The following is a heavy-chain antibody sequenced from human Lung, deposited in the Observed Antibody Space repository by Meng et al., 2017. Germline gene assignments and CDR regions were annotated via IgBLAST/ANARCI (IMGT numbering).Heavy chain of an antibody. D-gene: IGHD4-11*01. CDR1: GGSFSDYY. CDR3: ARGPTTMAHDFDY. V-gene: IGHV4-34*01. J-gene: IGHJ4*02. Sequence: QGQLQQWGAGRLKPSETLSPTCVVSGGSFSDYYWSWIRQPPGKGLEWIGEINHSGSTNYNPSLESRATISVDTSQNNLSLKLSSVTAADSAVYYCARGPTTMAHDFDYWGQGTLVTVSS. CDR2: INHSGST.